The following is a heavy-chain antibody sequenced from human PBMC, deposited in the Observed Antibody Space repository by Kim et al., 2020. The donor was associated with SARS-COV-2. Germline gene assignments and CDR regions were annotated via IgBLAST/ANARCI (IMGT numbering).Heavy chain of an antibody. CDR1: GGFISSRSHY. V-gene: IGHV4-39*01. D-gene: IGHD3-9*01. CDR2: IYYSGST. CDR3: ARQGGSYDILTNYHPDWFDP. J-gene: IGHJ5*02. Sequence: SETLSLTCSVSGGFISSRSHYWGWIRQPPGKGLEWIGSIYYSGSTYYKPSLKSRVTISVDTSKNQLSLRLSSVTAADTAVYFCARQGGSYDILTNYHPDWFDPGGQGILVTVSS.